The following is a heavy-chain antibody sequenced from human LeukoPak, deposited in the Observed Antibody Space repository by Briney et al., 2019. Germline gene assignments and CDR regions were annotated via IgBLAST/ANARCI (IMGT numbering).Heavy chain of an antibody. CDR2: IIPILGIA. D-gene: IGHD2-2*01. V-gene: IGHV1-69*04. CDR1: GGTFSSYA. Sequence: SVKVSCKASGGTFSSYAISWVRQAPGQGLEWMGRIIPILGIANYAQKFQGRVTITTDKSTSTAYMELSSLRSEDTAVYYCARDILYCSSTSCPFDYWGQGTLVTVSS. J-gene: IGHJ4*02. CDR3: ARDILYCSSTSCPFDY.